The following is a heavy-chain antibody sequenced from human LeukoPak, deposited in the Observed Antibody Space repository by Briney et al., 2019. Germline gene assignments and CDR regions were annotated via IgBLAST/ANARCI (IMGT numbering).Heavy chain of an antibody. CDR3: ARDYDILTGSISFDY. CDR2: ISAYNGNT. J-gene: IGHJ4*02. V-gene: IGHV1-18*04. D-gene: IGHD3-9*01. CDR1: GYTFTSYG. Sequence: ASVKVSCKASGYTFTSYGIGWVRQAPGQGLEWMGWISAYNGNTNYAQKLQGRVTMTTDTSTSTAYMELRSLRSDDTAVYYCARDYDILTGSISFDYWGQGTLVTVSS.